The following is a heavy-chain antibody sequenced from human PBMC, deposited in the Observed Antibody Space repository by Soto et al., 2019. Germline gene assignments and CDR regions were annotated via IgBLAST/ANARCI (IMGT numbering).Heavy chain of an antibody. CDR2: IYYSGST. J-gene: IGHJ6*02. V-gene: IGHV4-30-4*01. Sequence: SETPSLTCTVSGGSIGSCDYYWSWIRQPPGKGLEWIGYIYYSGSTYYNPSLKSRVTISVDTSKNQFSLKLSSVTAADTAVYYCARSRGGGLTNQPSRIRYYYYGMDVWGQGTTVTVSS. CDR3: ARSRGGGLTNQPSRIRYYYYGMDV. D-gene: IGHD2-15*01. CDR1: GGSIGSCDYY.